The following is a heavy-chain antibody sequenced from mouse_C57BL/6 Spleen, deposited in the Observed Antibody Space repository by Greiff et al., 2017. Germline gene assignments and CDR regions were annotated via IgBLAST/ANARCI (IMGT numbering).Heavy chain of an antibody. J-gene: IGHJ4*01. CDR3: ARSLYYDYDDYAMDY. CDR1: GYTFTEYT. D-gene: IGHD2-4*01. CDR2: FYPGSGSI. V-gene: IGHV1-62-2*01. Sequence: VQLVESGAELVKPGASVKLSCKASGYTFTEYTIHWVKQRSGQGLEWIGWFYPGSGSIKYNEKFKYKATLTADKSSSTVYMELSRLTSEDAAVYYCARSLYYDYDDYAMDYWGQGTSVTVSS.